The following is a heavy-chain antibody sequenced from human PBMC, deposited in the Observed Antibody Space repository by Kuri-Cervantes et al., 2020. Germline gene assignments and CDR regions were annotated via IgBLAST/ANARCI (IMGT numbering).Heavy chain of an antibody. V-gene: IGHV3-53*01. CDR1: GFTVSSSY. Sequence: GGSLRLSCAVSGFTVSSSYMSWVRQAPGKGLEWVSVIYSGGSTYYADSVKGRFTISRDNSKNTLYLQMNSLRAEDTAVYYCAREGDSSSWYVYYFDYWGQGTLVTVSS. CDR3: AREGDSSSWYVYYFDY. CDR2: IYSGGST. D-gene: IGHD6-13*01. J-gene: IGHJ4*02.